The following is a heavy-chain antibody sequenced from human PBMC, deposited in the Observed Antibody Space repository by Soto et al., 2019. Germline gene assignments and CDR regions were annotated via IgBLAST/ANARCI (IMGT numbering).Heavy chain of an antibody. CDR1: GFTFSSYE. V-gene: IGHV3-48*03. CDR3: ARDPYCSGGSCSLDYWYFDL. D-gene: IGHD2-15*01. CDR2: ISSSGSTI. J-gene: IGHJ2*01. Sequence: LRLSCAASGFTFSSYEMNWVRQAPGKGLEWVSYISSSGSTIYYADSVKGRFTISRDNAKNSLYLQMNSLRAEDTAVYYCARDPYCSGGSCSLDYWYFDLWGRGTLVTVSS.